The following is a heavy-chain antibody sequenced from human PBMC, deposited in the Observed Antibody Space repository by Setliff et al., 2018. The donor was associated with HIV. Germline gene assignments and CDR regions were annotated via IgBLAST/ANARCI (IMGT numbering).Heavy chain of an antibody. CDR3: NIYYYYYMDV. V-gene: IGHV4-34*01. J-gene: IGHJ6*03. Sequence: PSETLSLTCGFPGVSAHFWNWIRQPPGEGLEWIGEINRAGKSDYNPSLRGRATISMDTSTDEISLKLSSVTAADTAVYYCNIYYYYYMDVWGKGTTVTVSS. CDR1: GVSAHF. CDR2: INRAGKS.